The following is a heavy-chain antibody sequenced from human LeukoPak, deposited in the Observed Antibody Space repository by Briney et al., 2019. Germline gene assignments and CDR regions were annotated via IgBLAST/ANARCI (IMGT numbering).Heavy chain of an antibody. CDR2: INPNSGGT. V-gene: IGHV1-2*02. CDR1: GYTFTGYF. D-gene: IGHD2-21*02. Sequence: GAPVKVSCKASGYTFTGYFMHWVRQAPGQGLEWMGWINPNSGGTNYAQKFQGRVTMTRDTSISTAYMELSRLTSDDTAVYYCARGDSFFDYWGQGTLVTVSS. CDR3: ARGDSFFDY. J-gene: IGHJ4*02.